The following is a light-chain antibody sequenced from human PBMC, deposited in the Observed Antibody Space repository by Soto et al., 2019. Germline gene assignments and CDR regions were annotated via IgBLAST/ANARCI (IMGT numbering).Light chain of an antibody. CDR2: DVN. J-gene: IGLJ1*01. V-gene: IGLV2-11*01. Sequence: QSALAQPRSVSGSPGQSVTISCTGTSSDVGGQYYVSWYQHHPGKGPKLIIYDVNKRPSGVPDRFSGSKSGNTATLTISGLQAEDESDYYCSSYAGSYTSYVFGTGTKVTV. CDR1: SSDVGGQYY. CDR3: SSYAGSYTSYV.